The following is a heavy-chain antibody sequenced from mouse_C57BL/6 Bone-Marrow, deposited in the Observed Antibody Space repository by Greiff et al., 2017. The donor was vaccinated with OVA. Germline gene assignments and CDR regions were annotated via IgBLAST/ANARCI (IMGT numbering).Heavy chain of an antibody. CDR2: SRNKANDYTT. J-gene: IGHJ1*03. CDR3: ARDAAVVDWYFDV. V-gene: IGHV7-1*01. CDR1: GFTFSDFY. Sequence: EVQLVESGGGLVQSGRSLRLSCATSGFTFSDFYMEWVRQAPGKGLEWIAASRNKANDYTTEYSASVKGRFIVSRDTSQSILYLQMSALRAEDTAIYYCARDAAVVDWYFDVWGTGTTVTVSS. D-gene: IGHD1-1*01.